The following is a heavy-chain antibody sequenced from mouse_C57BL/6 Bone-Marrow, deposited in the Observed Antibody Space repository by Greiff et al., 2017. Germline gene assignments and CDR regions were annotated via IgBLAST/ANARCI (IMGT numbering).Heavy chain of an antibody. CDR3: ARMGAKDY. CDR1: GFSLTSYG. J-gene: IGHJ4*01. D-gene: IGHD4-1*01. CDR2: TWSGRST. V-gene: IGHV2-2*01. Sequence: VKLVESGPGLVQPSQSLSITCTVSGFSLTSYGVHWVRQSPGKGLEWLGVTWSGRSTDYNAAFISRLSISKDNSKSQVFVKMNSLQADDTAIYYCARMGAKDYWVQGTSVTVSA.